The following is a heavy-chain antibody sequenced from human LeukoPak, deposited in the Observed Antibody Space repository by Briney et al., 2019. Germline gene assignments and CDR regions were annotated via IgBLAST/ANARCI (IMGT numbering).Heavy chain of an antibody. CDR2: IYSGGST. Sequence: GGPLRLFCAASGFTVSSCYMSWLHKAPGKVLEWVSVIYSGGSTYYADSVKGRFTISRDNSKNTLYLQMNSLRAEDTAVYYCARDEGSGYVWGQGTLVTVSS. J-gene: IGHJ4*02. D-gene: IGHD3-22*01. V-gene: IGHV3-53*01. CDR1: GFTVSSCY. CDR3: ARDEGSGYV.